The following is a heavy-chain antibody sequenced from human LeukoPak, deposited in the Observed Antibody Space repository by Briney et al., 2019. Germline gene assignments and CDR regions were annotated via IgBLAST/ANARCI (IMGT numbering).Heavy chain of an antibody. V-gene: IGHV3-48*03. D-gene: IGHD3-9*01. Sequence: GGSLRPSCAASGFTFSSYEMNWVRQAPGKGLEWVSYISSSGSTIYYADSVKGRFTISRDNAKNSLYLQMNSLRAEDTAVYYCARDQRYFDWLPFDYWGQGTLVTVSS. CDR3: ARDQRYFDWLPFDY. CDR1: GFTFSSYE. CDR2: ISSSGSTI. J-gene: IGHJ4*02.